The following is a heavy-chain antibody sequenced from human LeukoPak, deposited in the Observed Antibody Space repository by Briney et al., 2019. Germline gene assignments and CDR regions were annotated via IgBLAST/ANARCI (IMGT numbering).Heavy chain of an antibody. D-gene: IGHD1-26*01. J-gene: IGHJ4*02. CDR1: GYTFTTYD. Sequence: GASVKVSCKASGYTFTTYDINWVRQAPGQGLEWMGWMNPKSGCTGFAQKFQGRVTMTRDTSISTAYMELSSLRSEDTAVYYCARVTGSIDYWGQGTLVTVSS. CDR3: ARVTGSIDY. V-gene: IGHV1-8*01. CDR2: MNPKSGCT.